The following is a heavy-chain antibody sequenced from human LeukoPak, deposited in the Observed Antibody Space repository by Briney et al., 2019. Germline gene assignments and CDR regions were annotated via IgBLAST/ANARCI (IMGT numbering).Heavy chain of an antibody. Sequence: SETLSLTCTVSGGSISSYYWSWIRQPPGKGLEWIGYIYYGGSTNYNPSLKSRVTISVDTSKNQFSLKLSSVTAADTAVYYCARGDPFLTGLPYYFDYWGQGTLVTVSS. D-gene: IGHD3-9*01. J-gene: IGHJ4*02. V-gene: IGHV4-59*01. CDR1: GGSISSYY. CDR3: ARGDPFLTGLPYYFDY. CDR2: IYYGGST.